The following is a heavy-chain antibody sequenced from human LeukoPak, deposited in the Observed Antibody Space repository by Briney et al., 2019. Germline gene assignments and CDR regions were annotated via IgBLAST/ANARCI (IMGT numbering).Heavy chain of an antibody. Sequence: PGGSLRLSCAASGFTFSDYGMHWVRQAPGKGLVWVSIINTDTRGTYYADSVKGRFTISRDNAKSALYLQMNSLTAEDTAVYYCARAGAYRFDSWGQGTLVTVSS. CDR3: ARAGAYRFDS. CDR2: INTDTRGT. J-gene: IGHJ4*02. V-gene: IGHV3-74*01. CDR1: GFTFSDYG. D-gene: IGHD3-16*01.